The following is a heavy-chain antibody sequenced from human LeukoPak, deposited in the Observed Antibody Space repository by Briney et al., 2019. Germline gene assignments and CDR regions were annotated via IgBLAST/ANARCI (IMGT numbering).Heavy chain of an antibody. J-gene: IGHJ6*03. Sequence: SGALSLTCAVCGGSFSGYYWSWIRQPPGKGLEWVGKINDSGNANYNPSIKSRVTISVDASKNPFSLKLSSVTGEGTAVYYCAGTWIQLWFSRRVSPYYYYYMDVWGKGTTVTVSS. CDR3: AGTWIQLWFSRRVSPYYYYYMDV. CDR1: GGSFSGYY. CDR2: INDSGNA. V-gene: IGHV4-34*01. D-gene: IGHD5-18*01.